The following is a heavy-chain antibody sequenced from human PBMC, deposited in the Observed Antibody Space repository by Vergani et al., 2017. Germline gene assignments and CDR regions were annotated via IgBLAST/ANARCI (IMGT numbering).Heavy chain of an antibody. CDR1: GFTFNSYG. CDR3: AKEGGGYCSGGTCYHES. CDR2: IRSYESRR. V-gene: IGHV3-30*02. Sequence: VQLVKSGGGVVQPGGSLRLSRAASGFTFNSYGMHWVRQAPGKGLEWVASIRSYESRRYYGDSMEGPFTISRDNSKNTLYLQMKSLRPEDTAVYYCAKEGGGYCSGGTCYHESWVQGTLVIVSS. D-gene: IGHD2-15*01. J-gene: IGHJ4*02.